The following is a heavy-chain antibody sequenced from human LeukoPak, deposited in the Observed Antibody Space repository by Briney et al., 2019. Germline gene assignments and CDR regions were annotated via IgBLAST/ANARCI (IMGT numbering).Heavy chain of an antibody. J-gene: IGHJ6*03. D-gene: IGHD2-2*03. CDR3: ARAGYCSSTSCYRGHYYYYYMDV. CDR2: ISAYNGNT. CDR1: GYTFTSYG. V-gene: IGHV1-18*01. Sequence: ASVKVSCKASGYTFTSYGISWVRQAPGQGLEWMGWISAYNGNTNYAQKFQGRVTMTRNTSISTAYMELSSLRSEDTAVYYCARAGYCSSTSCYRGHYYYYYMDVWGKGTTVTVSS.